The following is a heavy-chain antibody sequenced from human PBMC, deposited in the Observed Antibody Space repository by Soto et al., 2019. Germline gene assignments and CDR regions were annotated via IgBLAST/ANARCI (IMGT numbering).Heavy chain of an antibody. D-gene: IGHD6-19*01. CDR1: GFFFSSYT. V-gene: IGHV3-23*01. CDR2: FSATSENT. J-gene: IGHJ4*02. Sequence: EVQLLESGGGLVQPGGSLRLSCVGSGFFFSSYTMTWVRQAPGKGLEWVSSFSATSENTYYADSVRGRFTISRDNSKNTRFLQMNSRTADDTAMYYCAKARDQQWVRLPFDYWGQGILVIVSS. CDR3: AKARDQQWVRLPFDY.